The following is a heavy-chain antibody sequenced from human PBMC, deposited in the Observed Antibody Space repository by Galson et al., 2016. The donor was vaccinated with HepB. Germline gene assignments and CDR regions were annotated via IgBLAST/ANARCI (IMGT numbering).Heavy chain of an antibody. CDR2: IRTRRTT. D-gene: IGHD1-1*01. J-gene: IGHJ4*02. CDR3: AKERLVRRIFDH. CDR1: GFVFSNFG. V-gene: IGHV3-23*01. Sequence: SLRLSCAASGFVFSNFGLSWVRQAPGKGLEWVASIRTRRTTYHSDYVQGRFTISRDNSNNTLYLQMNGLRAEDTAVYYFAKERLVRRIFDHWGQGTLLTVSS.